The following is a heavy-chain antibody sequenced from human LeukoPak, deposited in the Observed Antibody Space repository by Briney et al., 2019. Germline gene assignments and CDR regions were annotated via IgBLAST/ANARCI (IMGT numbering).Heavy chain of an antibody. CDR1: GFTVSSNF. D-gene: IGHD6-13*01. CDR2: LYSGGTT. Sequence: GGSLRLSCAVSGFTVSSNFLNWVRQAPGKGLEWVSVLYSGGTTFYADSVKGRFTISRDNSKNTLYLQMNSLRVDDTAVYYCASPSPGGGAAGLFDYWGQGALVTASS. CDR3: ASPSPGGGAAGLFDY. V-gene: IGHV3-53*05. J-gene: IGHJ4*02.